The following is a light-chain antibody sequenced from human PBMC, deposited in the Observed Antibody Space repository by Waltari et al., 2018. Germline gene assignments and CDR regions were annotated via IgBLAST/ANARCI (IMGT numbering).Light chain of an antibody. CDR1: QSISTW. V-gene: IGKV1-5*03. Sequence: DIKMTQSPSTLSASVGDRVTITCRASQSISTWLAWYQQKPGKAPKVLIYKASSLESGVPSRFSGSGSGTEFTLTISSLQPDDFATYYCQHYNSYWAFGQGTKVEIK. J-gene: IGKJ1*01. CDR2: KAS. CDR3: QHYNSYWA.